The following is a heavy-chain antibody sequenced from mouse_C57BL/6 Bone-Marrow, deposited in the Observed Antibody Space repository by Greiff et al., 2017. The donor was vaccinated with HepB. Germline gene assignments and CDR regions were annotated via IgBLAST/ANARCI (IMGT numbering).Heavy chain of an antibody. J-gene: IGHJ2*01. CDR3: ARATYSKGGYFDY. CDR2: ISYSGST. Sequence: EVQLQESGPGMVKPSQSLSLTCTVPGYSITSGYDWHWIRHFPGNKLEWMGYISYSGSTNYNPSLKSRISITHDTSKNHFFLKLNSVTTEDTATYYCARATYSKGGYFDYWGQGTTLTVSS. D-gene: IGHD2-5*01. CDR1: GYSITSGYD. V-gene: IGHV3-1*01.